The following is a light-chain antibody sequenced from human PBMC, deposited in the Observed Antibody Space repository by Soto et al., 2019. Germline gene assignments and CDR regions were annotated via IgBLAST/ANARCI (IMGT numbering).Light chain of an antibody. CDR3: SSYTTSSTYV. CDR1: SSDVGYYNR. J-gene: IGLJ1*01. CDR2: DVS. Sequence: QSALTQPPSVSGSPGQSVAISCTGTSSDVGYYNRVSWYQQPLGTAPKLMIYDVSNRPSGIPDRFSGSKSGNAASLTISGLQAEDEADYYCSSYTTSSTYVFGTGTKLTVL. V-gene: IGLV2-18*02.